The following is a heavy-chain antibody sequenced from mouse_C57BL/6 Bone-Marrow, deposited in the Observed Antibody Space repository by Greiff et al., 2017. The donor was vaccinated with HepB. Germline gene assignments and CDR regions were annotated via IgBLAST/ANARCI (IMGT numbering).Heavy chain of an antibody. CDR2: ISSGGSYT. CDR3: ARQGGPFAY. Sequence: EVQGVVSGGDLVKPGGSLKLSCAASGFTFSSYGMSWVRQTPDKRLEWVATISSGGSYTYYPDSVKGRFTISRDNAKNTLYLQMSSLKSEDTAMYYCARQGGPFAYWGQGTLVTVSA. J-gene: IGHJ3*01. CDR1: GFTFSSYG. V-gene: IGHV5-6*01. D-gene: IGHD3-3*01.